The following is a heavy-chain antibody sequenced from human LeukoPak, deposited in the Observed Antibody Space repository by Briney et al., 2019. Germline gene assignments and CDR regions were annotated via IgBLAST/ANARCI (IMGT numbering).Heavy chain of an antibody. CDR3: AGGSGRWLQLSD. Sequence: GGSLRLSCAASGFTVSGNYMSWVRQAPGKGLEWVSVIYSDGTIYYANSVKGRFTISRDNSKNTPYLQMNGLRVEDTAVYYCAGGSGRWLQLSDWGQGALVIVSS. CDR1: GFTVSGNY. D-gene: IGHD5-24*01. J-gene: IGHJ4*02. V-gene: IGHV3-53*01. CDR2: IYSDGTI.